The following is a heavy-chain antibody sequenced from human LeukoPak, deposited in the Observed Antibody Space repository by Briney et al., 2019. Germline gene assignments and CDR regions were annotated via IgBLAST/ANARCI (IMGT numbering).Heavy chain of an antibody. CDR3: ARYRHIVGADHFDY. CDR2: IYYSGST. V-gene: IGHV4-59*01. CDR1: GGSISSYY. D-gene: IGHD1-26*01. Sequence: SETLSLTCTVSGGSISSYYWSWIWQPPGKGLERIGYIYYSGSTNYNPSLKSRVTISVDTSKNQFSLKLSSVTAADTAVYYCARYRHIVGADHFDYWGQGTLVTVSS. J-gene: IGHJ4*02.